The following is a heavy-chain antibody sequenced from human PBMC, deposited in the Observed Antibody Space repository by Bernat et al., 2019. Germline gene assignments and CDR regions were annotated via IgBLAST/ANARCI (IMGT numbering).Heavy chain of an antibody. J-gene: IGHJ4*02. CDR3: ARGAVAGTFPLDY. V-gene: IGHV3-30-3*01. D-gene: IGHD6-19*01. CDR1: GFTFSSYA. Sequence: QVQLVESGGGVVQPGRSLRLSCAASGFTFSSYAMHWVRQAPGKGLEWVAVISYDGSNKYYADSVKGRFTISRDNSKNTLYLQMNSLRAEDTAVYYCARGAVAGTFPLDYWGQGTLVTVSS. CDR2: ISYDGSNK.